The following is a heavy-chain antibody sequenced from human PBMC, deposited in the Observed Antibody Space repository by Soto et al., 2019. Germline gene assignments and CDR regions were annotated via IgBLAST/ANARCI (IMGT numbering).Heavy chain of an antibody. Sequence: EAQLVESGGGLVQPGRSLRLSCAASGFTFPDYTMHWVRQAPGKGLEWVSGISWNSGSIDYADSVKGRFIISRDDAKNCLYLQMNSLRAEDTAFYYCAKGLYYYQTSGYPHYWGQGTLVTVSS. CDR2: ISWNSGSI. V-gene: IGHV3-9*01. J-gene: IGHJ4*02. CDR1: GFTFPDYT. D-gene: IGHD3-22*01. CDR3: AKGLYYYQTSGYPHY.